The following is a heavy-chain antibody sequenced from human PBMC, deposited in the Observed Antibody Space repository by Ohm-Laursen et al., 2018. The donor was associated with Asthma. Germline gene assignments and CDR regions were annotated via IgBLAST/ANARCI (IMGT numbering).Heavy chain of an antibody. Sequence: SLRLSCTASGFMFSAYAMHWVRQAPGKGLEWVAVGGSYYDGGLKYYADSVNGRFTVSRDDSKNTLHLQMNSLRPDDTAVYYCARDVMEWYLPAFDFWGQGTLVTVSS. CDR1: GFMFSAYA. V-gene: IGHV3-30-3*01. CDR3: ARDVMEWYLPAFDF. CDR2: GGSYYDGGLK. J-gene: IGHJ4*02. D-gene: IGHD3-3*01.